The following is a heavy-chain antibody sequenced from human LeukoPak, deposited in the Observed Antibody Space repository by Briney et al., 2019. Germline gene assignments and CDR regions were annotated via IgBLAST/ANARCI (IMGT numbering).Heavy chain of an antibody. CDR3: AREKDDYGDYVDY. J-gene: IGHJ4*02. CDR2: ISYDGSNK. V-gene: IGHV3-30*04. D-gene: IGHD4-17*01. CDR1: GFTFSSYA. Sequence: PGGSLRLSCAASGFTFSSYAMHGVRQAPGKELEWGAVISYDGSNKYYADSVKGRFTISRDNSKNTLYLQMNSLRAEDTAVYYCAREKDDYGDYVDYWGQGTLVTVSS.